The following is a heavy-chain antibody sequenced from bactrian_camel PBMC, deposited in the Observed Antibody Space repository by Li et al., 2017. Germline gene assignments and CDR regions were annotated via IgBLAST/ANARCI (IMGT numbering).Heavy chain of an antibody. CDR3: STDRVRASFRAPYCPVRAVTY. V-gene: IGHV3S53*01. CDR2: IGHVGST. J-gene: IGHJ4*01. D-gene: IGHD2*01. Sequence: HVQLVESGGGLVQPGGSLTLSCVASSYTYRTGCMAWYRQAPGKEREFVSAIGHVGSTNYADSVKGRFTISQDDAKITLYLQMNSLKPEDTAMYYCSTDRVRASFRAPYCPVRAVTYWGQGTQVTVS. CDR1: SYTYRTGC.